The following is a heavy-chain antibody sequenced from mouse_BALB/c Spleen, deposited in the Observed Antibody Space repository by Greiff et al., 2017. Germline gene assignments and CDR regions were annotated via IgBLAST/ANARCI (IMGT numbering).Heavy chain of an antibody. CDR1: GFTFSSYA. CDR2: ISSGGST. V-gene: IGHV5-6-5*01. D-gene: IGHD1-1*01. J-gene: IGHJ2*01. CDR3: ARGGTVVATEDY. Sequence: DVKLVESGGGLVKPGGSLKLSCAASGFTFSSYAMSWVRQTPEKRLEWVASISSGGSTYYPDSVKGRFTISRDNARNILYLQMSSLRSEDTAMYYCARGGTVVATEDYWGQGTTLTVSS.